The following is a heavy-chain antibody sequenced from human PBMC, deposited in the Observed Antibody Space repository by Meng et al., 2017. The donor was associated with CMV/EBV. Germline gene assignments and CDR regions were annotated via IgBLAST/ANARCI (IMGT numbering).Heavy chain of an antibody. CDR1: GGSISSGGYY. D-gene: IGHD2-21*01. J-gene: IGHJ4*02. Sequence: SETLSLTCTVSGGSISSGGYYWSWIRQHPGKGLEWIGYIYYSGSTYYNPSLKSRVTISVDTSKNQFSLKLSSVTAADTAMYYCARKHCGGDCSLDYWGQGTLVTVSS. CDR2: IYYSGST. V-gene: IGHV4-31*03. CDR3: ARKHCGGDCSLDY.